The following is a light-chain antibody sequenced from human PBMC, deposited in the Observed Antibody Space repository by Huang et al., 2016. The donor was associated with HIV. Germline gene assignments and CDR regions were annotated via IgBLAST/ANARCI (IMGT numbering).Light chain of an antibody. J-gene: IGKJ1*01. CDR2: ASS. CDR3: QQTYSPPPWT. V-gene: IGKV1-39*01. Sequence: DIQMTQSPSSLSASIGDRVTITCRASQSVSNSLNWYQQKPGKAPKVLIYASSTLQSVVPSRFSGTGSGTYFTLTITSLQPEDLATYYCQQTYSPPPWTFGQGTKVEMK. CDR1: QSVSNS.